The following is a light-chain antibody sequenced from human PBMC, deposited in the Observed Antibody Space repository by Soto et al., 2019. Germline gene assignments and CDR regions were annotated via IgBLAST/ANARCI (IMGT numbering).Light chain of an antibody. V-gene: IGKV1-5*03. Sequence: DIHMTQSPSSLSASVGDRVTITCRASQTISSWLAWYQQKTGKAPKLLIYKESTLKSGVPSRFSGSGSGTELTLTISSLQPDDFATYYCQHYNSYSEAXGQGTKVDIK. J-gene: IGKJ1*01. CDR2: KES. CDR3: QHYNSYSEA. CDR1: QTISSW.